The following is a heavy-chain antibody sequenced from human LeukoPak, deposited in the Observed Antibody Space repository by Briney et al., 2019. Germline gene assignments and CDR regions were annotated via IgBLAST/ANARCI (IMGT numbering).Heavy chain of an antibody. V-gene: IGHV3-23*01. Sequence: RAGGSLRLSCAASGFTFSSYGMSWVRQAPGKGLEWVSAVSGSGGSTYYADSVKGRFTISRDNSKNTLYLQMNSLRAEDTAVYYCATDPFSTMIVVGRPRDAFDIWGQGTMVTVSS. CDR2: VSGSGGST. CDR1: GFTFSSYG. CDR3: ATDPFSTMIVVGRPRDAFDI. J-gene: IGHJ3*02. D-gene: IGHD3-22*01.